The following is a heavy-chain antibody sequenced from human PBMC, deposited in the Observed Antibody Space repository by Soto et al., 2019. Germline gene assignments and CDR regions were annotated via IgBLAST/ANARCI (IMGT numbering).Heavy chain of an antibody. CDR2: IYRGDST. D-gene: IGHD3-16*01. CDR3: ARYYDYSGGTSGGMDV. CDR1: QFIVSSDS. Sequence: GGIQIPSCAPIQFIVSSDSMCWVRQPPGEGLEWVSVIYRGDSTYYADSVKGRFTISRDNSKNTLYLQMNSLRVEDTAVYFCARYYDYSGGTSGGMDVWGQGT. V-gene: IGHV3-53*01. J-gene: IGHJ6*02.